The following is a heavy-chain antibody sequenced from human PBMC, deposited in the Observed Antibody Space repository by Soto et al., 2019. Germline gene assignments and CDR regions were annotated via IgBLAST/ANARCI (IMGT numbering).Heavy chain of an antibody. J-gene: IGHJ6*03. CDR1: GGSISNYH. CDR2: IYYSGST. D-gene: IGHD3-3*01. V-gene: IGHV4-59*01. CDR3: ARVAYDFWSGWGGAGYYYYMDV. Sequence: QVQLQESGPGLVKPSETLSLTCTASGGSISNYHWSWIRQPPGKGLEWIGYIYYSGSTSYNPSLTSRVPISVDTSNNQFSLKLTSVTAADTAVYFCARVAYDFWSGWGGAGYYYYMDVWGKGTTVTVSS.